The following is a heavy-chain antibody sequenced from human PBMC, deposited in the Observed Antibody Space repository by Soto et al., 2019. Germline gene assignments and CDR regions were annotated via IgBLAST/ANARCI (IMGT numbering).Heavy chain of an antibody. V-gene: IGHV5-51*01. J-gene: IGHJ5*02. CDR2: IYPGDSDT. CDR1: GYSLSNNW. D-gene: IGHD3-22*01. CDR3: ARLLVVPLYNWFDP. Sequence: PGESLKISCKGSGYSLSNNWIGWVRQMPGKGLEWMGIIYPGDSDTRYSPSFQGQVTISADKSISTVYLQWSSLKASDTAMYYCARLLVVPLYNWFDPWGQGTLVTVSS.